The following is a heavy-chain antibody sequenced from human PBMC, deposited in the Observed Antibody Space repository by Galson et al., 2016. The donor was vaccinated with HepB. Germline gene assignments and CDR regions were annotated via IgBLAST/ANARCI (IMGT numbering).Heavy chain of an antibody. CDR1: GFTFGDYV. J-gene: IGHJ4*02. V-gene: IGHV3-33*06. CDR2: IWYDGSNK. D-gene: IGHD1-14*01. Sequence: SLRLSCATSGFTFGDYVVSWVRQAPGKGLEWVAVIWYDGSNKYYADSVKGRFTNSRDNSKNTLYLQMNSLRPEGTAVYYCAKDRQPRGLGYYLDYWGQGTLVTVSS. CDR3: AKDRQPRGLGYYLDY.